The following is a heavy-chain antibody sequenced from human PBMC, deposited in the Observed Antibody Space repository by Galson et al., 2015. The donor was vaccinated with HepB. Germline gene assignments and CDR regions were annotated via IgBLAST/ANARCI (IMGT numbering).Heavy chain of an antibody. CDR3: AGGYCSPPSCHGGMGLDWFDP. D-gene: IGHD2-15*01. Sequence: LSLTCTVSGGSVSSGDKYWSWIRQSPGKGLEWIGYFYYRGRTDYNPSLKSRVTMSVDASETQFSLKMTSVTAADTAVYYCAGGYCSPPSCHGGMGLDWFDPWGQGTLVTVSS. V-gene: IGHV4-61*08. CDR1: GGSVSSGDKY. CDR2: FYYRGRT. J-gene: IGHJ5*02.